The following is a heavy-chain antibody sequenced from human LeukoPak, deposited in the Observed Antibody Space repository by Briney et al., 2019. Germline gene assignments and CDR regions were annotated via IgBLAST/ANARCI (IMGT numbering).Heavy chain of an antibody. CDR3: TTVDFWSGYYTAAYYFDY. D-gene: IGHD3-3*01. CDR2: INSKTDGGTT. V-gene: IGHV3-15*01. CDR1: GFTFSNAW. J-gene: IGHJ4*02. Sequence: GGSLRLSCAASGFTFSNAWMSWVRQAPGKGLEWVGRINSKTDGGTTDYAAPVKGRFTISRDDSKNTLYLQMNSLKTEDTAVYYCTTVDFWSGYYTAAYYFDYWGQGTLVTVSS.